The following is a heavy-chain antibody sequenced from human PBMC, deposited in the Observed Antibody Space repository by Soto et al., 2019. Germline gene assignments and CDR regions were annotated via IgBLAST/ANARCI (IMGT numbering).Heavy chain of an antibody. CDR2: IIPILGIA. Sequence: ASVKVSCKASGGTFSSYTISWVRQAPGQGLEWMGRIIPILGIANYAQKFQGRVTITADKSTSTAYMELSSLRSEDTAVYYCARDRSGVYGNGSSWYGVWFDPWGQGTLVTVSS. V-gene: IGHV1-69*04. J-gene: IGHJ5*02. CDR3: ARDRSGVYGNGSSWYGVWFDP. D-gene: IGHD6-13*01. CDR1: GGTFSSYT.